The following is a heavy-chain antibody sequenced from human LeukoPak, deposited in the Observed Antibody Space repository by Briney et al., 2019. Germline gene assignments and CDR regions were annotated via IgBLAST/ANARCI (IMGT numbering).Heavy chain of an antibody. CDR1: GFTFSSYA. CDR2: IKQDGSET. V-gene: IGHV3-7*03. J-gene: IGHJ4*02. CDR3: AKDFDL. Sequence: PGRSLRLSCAASGFTFSSYAMHWVRQAPGKGLEWVANIKQDGSETYYVDSVKGRFTISRDNARNSLYLQMNSLRAEDTAVYYCAKDFDLWGQGTLVTVSS.